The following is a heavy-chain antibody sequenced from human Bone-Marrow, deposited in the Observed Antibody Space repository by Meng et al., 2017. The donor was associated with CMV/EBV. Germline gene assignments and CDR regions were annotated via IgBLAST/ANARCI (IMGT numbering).Heavy chain of an antibody. CDR1: GFTFSSYS. CDR3: ARSGQGNYFDY. D-gene: IGHD3-10*01. CDR2: ISSSSSYI. Sequence: GESLKISCAASGFTFSSYSMNWVRQAPGKGLEWVSSISSSSSYIYYADSVKGRFTISRDNAKNSLYLQMNSLRAEDTAVYYCARSGQGNYFDYWVQGTLVTVPS. J-gene: IGHJ4*02. V-gene: IGHV3-21*01.